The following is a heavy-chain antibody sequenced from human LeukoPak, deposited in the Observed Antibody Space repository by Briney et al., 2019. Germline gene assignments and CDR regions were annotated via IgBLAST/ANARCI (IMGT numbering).Heavy chain of an antibody. V-gene: IGHV1-2*04. D-gene: IGHD3-10*01. CDR1: GYPFTGYF. CDR3: ARGLWFGELNFDY. CDR2: INPNTGET. J-gene: IGHJ4*02. Sequence: ASVKVSCTASGYPFTGYFIHWVRQAPGQGLEWMGWINPNTGETNYAQLFQGWVTMTRDTSISTAYMALSRLKSDDTAVYYCARGLWFGELNFDYWGQGTLVTVSS.